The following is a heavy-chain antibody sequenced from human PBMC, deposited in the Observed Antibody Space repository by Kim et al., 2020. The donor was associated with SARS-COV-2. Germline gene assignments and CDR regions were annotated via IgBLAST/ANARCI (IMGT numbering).Heavy chain of an antibody. CDR3: TRGRPGPLGGYFDF. Sequence: YAESVKGRFTICGDSSKNTVDHQMNSLRAEDTAVYYCTRGRPGPLGGYFDFWGQGTLVTVSS. J-gene: IGHJ4*02. V-gene: IGHV3-53*01.